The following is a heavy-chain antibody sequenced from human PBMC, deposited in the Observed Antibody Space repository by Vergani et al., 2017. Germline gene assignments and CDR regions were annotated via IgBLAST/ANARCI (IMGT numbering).Heavy chain of an antibody. CDR1: GYSVNSGYY. V-gene: IGHV4-38-2*02. Sequence: QVQLRESGPGLVKPSETLSLSCTMSGYSVNSGYYWAWIRQTAAKGLEWIGSAYHSGATYYNPSLESRVTILLDTSRKQFSLRPNSVTAADTAVYYCAGVNDHGTDNPPLDPGGPGTRVTVSS. D-gene: IGHD4/OR15-4a*01. J-gene: IGHJ5*02. CDR3: AGVNDHGTDNPPLDP. CDR2: AYHSGAT.